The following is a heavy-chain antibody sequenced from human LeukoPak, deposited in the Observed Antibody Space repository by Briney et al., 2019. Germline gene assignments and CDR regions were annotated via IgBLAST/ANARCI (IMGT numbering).Heavy chain of an antibody. D-gene: IGHD6-6*01. J-gene: IGHJ4*02. Sequence: PGGSLRLSCAASGFTFSSYSMNWVRQAPGKGLEWVSSISSSSYIYYADSVKGRFTISRDNAKNSLYLQMNSLRDEDTAVYYYARGFEYSSRWGQGILVTVSS. CDR3: ARGFEYSSR. V-gene: IGHV3-21*01. CDR2: ISSSSYI. CDR1: GFTFSSYS.